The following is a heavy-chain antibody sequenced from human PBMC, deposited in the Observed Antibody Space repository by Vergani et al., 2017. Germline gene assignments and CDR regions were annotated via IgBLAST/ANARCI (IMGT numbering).Heavy chain of an antibody. CDR1: GFKFSQFG. CDR3: AKHFRGWGIDY. J-gene: IGHJ4*02. Sequence: QVQLVESGGGVVQPGTSLRLSCEASGFKFSQFGMHWVRQGPGKGLEFVAFIQFDGSNQYYADSVKGRFTLSRDFSKNTLYLQMNSLRTDDTATYYCAKHFRGWGIDYWGQGTQVIVSS. CDR2: IQFDGSNQ. V-gene: IGHV3-30*02. D-gene: IGHD3-16*01.